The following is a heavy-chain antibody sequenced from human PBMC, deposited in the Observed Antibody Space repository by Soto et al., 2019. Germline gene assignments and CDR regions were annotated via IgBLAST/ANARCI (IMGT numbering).Heavy chain of an antibody. J-gene: IGHJ6*03. V-gene: IGHV4-31*03. CDR1: GASTTSGDYY. CDR3: AKVAGCSSTSCYRMDV. Sequence: PSETLSLTCTVSGASTTSGDYYWSWVRQHPGKGLEWIGHIYYTGSTYYNPSLKSRITISVDTSKNQFSLKLSSVTAADTAVYYCAKVAGCSSTSCYRMDVWGKGTTVTVSS. D-gene: IGHD2-2*01. CDR2: IYYTGST.